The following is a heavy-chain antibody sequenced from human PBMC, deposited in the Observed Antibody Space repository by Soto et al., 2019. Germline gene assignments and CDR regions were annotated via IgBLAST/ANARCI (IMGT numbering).Heavy chain of an antibody. V-gene: IGHV3-33*01. Sequence: PGGSLRLSCAASGFTFSSYGMHWVRQAPGKGLEWVAVIWYDGSNKYYADSVKGRFTISRDNSKNTLYLQMNSLRAEDTAVYYWAREGGGITGRVYYYYGMDVWGQGTTVTVSS. CDR2: IWYDGSNK. CDR1: GFTFSSYG. D-gene: IGHD1-20*01. CDR3: AREGGGITGRVYYYYGMDV. J-gene: IGHJ6*02.